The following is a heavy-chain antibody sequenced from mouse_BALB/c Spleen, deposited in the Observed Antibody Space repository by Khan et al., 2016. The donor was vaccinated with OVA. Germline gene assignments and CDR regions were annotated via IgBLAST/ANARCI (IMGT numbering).Heavy chain of an antibody. CDR1: GLTFSSSA. V-gene: IGHV5-9-3*01. CDR2: ISTGGRKI. Sequence: EVQRVESGGGLVKPGGSLKLSCAASGLTFSSSAMSWVRQTPEKRLEWVATISTGGRKIYYADSVKGRFTISRDNAKNTLSLQMSSLRSEDTAMYYCAGSITPVVAFYYWGQGTTLTVSS. CDR3: AGSITPVVAFYY. D-gene: IGHD1-1*01. J-gene: IGHJ2*01.